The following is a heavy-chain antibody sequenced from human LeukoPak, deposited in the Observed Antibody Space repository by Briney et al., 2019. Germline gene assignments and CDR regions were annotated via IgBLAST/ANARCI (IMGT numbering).Heavy chain of an antibody. D-gene: IGHD4-17*01. V-gene: IGHV4-30-2*01. J-gene: IGHJ5*02. Sequence: SQTLSLTCAVSGGSISSGGYSWSWIRQPPGKGLEWIGYIYHSGSTYYNPSLKSRVTISVDRSKNQFSLKLSSVTAADTVVYYCARRGGLDYGDYPFDPWGQGTLVTVSS. CDR3: ARRGGLDYGDYPFDP. CDR2: IYHSGST. CDR1: GGSISSGGYS.